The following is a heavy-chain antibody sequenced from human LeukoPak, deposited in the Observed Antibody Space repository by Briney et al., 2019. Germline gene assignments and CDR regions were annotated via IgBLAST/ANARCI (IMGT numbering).Heavy chain of an antibody. D-gene: IGHD3-22*01. CDR3: ARGVADDSSGYLVGT. Sequence: SETLSLTCTVSGGSLSSYYWSWIRQPPGKGLEWIGYIYYSGSTNYNPSLKSRVTISVDTSKNQFSLKLSSVTAADTAVYYCARGVADDSSGYLVGTWGQGTLVTVSS. CDR1: GGSLSSYY. J-gene: IGHJ5*02. CDR2: IYYSGST. V-gene: IGHV4-59*01.